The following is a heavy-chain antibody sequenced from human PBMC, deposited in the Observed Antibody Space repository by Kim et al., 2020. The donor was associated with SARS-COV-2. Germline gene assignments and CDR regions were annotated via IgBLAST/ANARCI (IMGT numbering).Heavy chain of an antibody. V-gene: IGHV3-23*03. Sequence: GGSLRLSCAASGFTFSSYAMSWVRQAPGKGLEWVSVIYSGASSTYYADSVKGRFTISRDNSKNTLYLQMNSLRAEDTAVYYCAHFSELAPRGVDYWGQGTLVTVSS. CDR1: GFTFSSYA. J-gene: IGHJ4*02. CDR2: IYSGASST. D-gene: IGHD6-13*01. CDR3: AHFSELAPRGVDY.